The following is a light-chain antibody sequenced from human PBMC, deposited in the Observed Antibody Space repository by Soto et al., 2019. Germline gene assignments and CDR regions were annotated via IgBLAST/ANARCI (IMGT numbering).Light chain of an antibody. Sequence: QSALTQPPSASGSPGQSVTISCTGTSSDVGAYNYVSWYQQHAGKAAKFVIYEVTKRPSGVPDRFSGSKSANTASLTVSGLQAEDEADYYCSSFASSNTWVFGGGTKPIVL. V-gene: IGLV2-8*01. CDR1: SSDVGAYNY. J-gene: IGLJ3*02. CDR2: EVT. CDR3: SSFASSNTWV.